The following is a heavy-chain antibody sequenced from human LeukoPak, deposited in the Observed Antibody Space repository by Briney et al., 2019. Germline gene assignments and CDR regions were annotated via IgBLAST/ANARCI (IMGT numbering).Heavy chain of an antibody. J-gene: IGHJ3*02. Sequence: SDTLSLTCAVYGGFFGGYYWTWIRQSPGNGLEWIGEINHSGWTNYNPSLESRVTISLDASRTQFSLKMNSLTAADTAVYFCARSLLWPTGASESWGQGTTVTDSS. D-gene: IGHD2-8*02. CDR1: GGFFGGYY. V-gene: IGHV4-34*01. CDR3: ARSLLWPTGASES. CDR2: INHSGWT.